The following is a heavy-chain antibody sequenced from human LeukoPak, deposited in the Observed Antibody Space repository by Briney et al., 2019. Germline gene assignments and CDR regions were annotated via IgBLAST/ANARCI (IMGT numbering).Heavy chain of an antibody. CDR2: TYYRSKWYN. D-gene: IGHD3-3*01. CDR1: GDSVSSNSAA. V-gene: IGHV6-1*01. J-gene: IGHJ6*02. Sequence: SQTLSLTCAISGDSVSSNSAAWNWIRQSPSRGLEWLGRTYYRSKWYNDYAVSVKSRITINPDTSKNQFSLQLNSVPPEDTAVYYCARADYDFWSGPSPNYYYYGMDVWGQGTTVTVSS. CDR3: ARADYDFWSGPSPNYYYYGMDV.